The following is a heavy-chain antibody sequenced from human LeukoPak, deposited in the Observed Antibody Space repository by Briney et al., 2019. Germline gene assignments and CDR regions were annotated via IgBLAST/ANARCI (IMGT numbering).Heavy chain of an antibody. V-gene: IGHV4-59*01. CDR1: GGSISSYY. J-gene: IGHJ4*02. Sequence: SETLSLTCTVSGGSISSYYWSWLRQPPGKGLEWIGYIYYSGSTNYNPSLKSRVTISVDTSKNQFSLKLSSVTAADTAVYYCAREDGSYPPYFDYWGQGTLVTVSS. CDR2: IYYSGST. CDR3: AREDGSYPPYFDY. D-gene: IGHD1-26*01.